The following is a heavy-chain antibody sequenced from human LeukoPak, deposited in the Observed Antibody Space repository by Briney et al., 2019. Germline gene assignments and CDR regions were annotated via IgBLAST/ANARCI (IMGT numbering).Heavy chain of an antibody. CDR3: ARESHVTREDY. J-gene: IGHJ4*02. Sequence: ASVKVSCKASGGTFSSYAISWVRQAPGQGLEWMGWISANDGNTDYPQKLQGRVTMTTDISTSTAYMELRSLRSDDTAAYYCARESHVTREDYWGQGTLVTVSS. V-gene: IGHV1-18*01. CDR1: GGTFSSYA. CDR2: ISANDGNT. D-gene: IGHD3-10*01.